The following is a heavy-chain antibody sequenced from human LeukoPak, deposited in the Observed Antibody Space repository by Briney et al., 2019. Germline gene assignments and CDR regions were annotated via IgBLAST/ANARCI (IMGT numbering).Heavy chain of an antibody. CDR1: GFTFSNYG. V-gene: IGHV3-30*02. D-gene: IGHD2-8*01. CDR3: AKDHCTSGVCYTDY. CDR2: IRYDGSNK. Sequence: GGSLRLSCAASGFTFSNYGMHWVRQAPGKGLEWVAFIRYDGSNKYYADSVKGRFTISRGNSKNTLYLQMNSLRGEDTAVYYCAKDHCTSGVCYTDYWGQGTLVTVSS. J-gene: IGHJ4*02.